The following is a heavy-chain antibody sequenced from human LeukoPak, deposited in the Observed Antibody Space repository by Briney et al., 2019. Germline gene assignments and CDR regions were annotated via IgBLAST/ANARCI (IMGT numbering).Heavy chain of an antibody. D-gene: IGHD3-22*01. CDR3: ARHRGSGYPYFDY. V-gene: IGHV4-59*01. Sequence: PSETLSLTCAVYGGSFSGYYWSWIRQPPGKGLEWIGYIYYTGSTNYNPSLKSRVTISVDTSKSHFSLKMSTLTAADTAVYYCARHRGSGYPYFDYWGQGTLVTVSS. CDR1: GGSFSGYY. CDR2: IYYTGST. J-gene: IGHJ4*02.